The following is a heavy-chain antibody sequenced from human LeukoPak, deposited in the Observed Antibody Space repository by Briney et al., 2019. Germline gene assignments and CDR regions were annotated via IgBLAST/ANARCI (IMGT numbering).Heavy chain of an antibody. V-gene: IGHV3-48*01. CDR1: GLTLSGYG. Sequence: GGSLRLSCVASGLTLSGYGMNWVRQAPGKGLEWLSYISTTMTTIYYADSVKGRFTVSRDNAKNSLYLQMDSLRAEDTAVYYCARVNCGGDCYSSNYFYYYYMDVWGKGTTVTISS. D-gene: IGHD2-21*02. CDR3: ARVNCGGDCYSSNYFYYYYMDV. CDR2: ISTTMTTI. J-gene: IGHJ6*03.